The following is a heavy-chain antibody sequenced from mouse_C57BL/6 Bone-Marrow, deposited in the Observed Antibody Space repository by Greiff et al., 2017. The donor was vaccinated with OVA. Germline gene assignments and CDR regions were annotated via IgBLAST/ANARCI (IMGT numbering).Heavy chain of an antibody. D-gene: IGHD2-3*01. CDR2: IDPEDGDT. V-gene: IGHV14-1*01. CDR1: GFNIKDYY. J-gene: IGHJ4*01. Sequence: VQLQQSGAELVRPGASVKLSCTASGFNIKDYYMHWVKQRPEQGLEWIGRIDPEDGDTEYAPKFQGKATMTADTSSNTAYLQLRSLTSEDTAVYYCTIDGYYEGAMDYWGQGTSVTVSS. CDR3: TIDGYYEGAMDY.